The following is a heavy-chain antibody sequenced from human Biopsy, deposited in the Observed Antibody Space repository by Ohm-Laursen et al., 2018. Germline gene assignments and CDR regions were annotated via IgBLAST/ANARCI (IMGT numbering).Heavy chain of an antibody. CDR2: FSHTGTT. V-gene: IGHV4-34*01. CDR1: GVSFSGYD. J-gene: IGHJ3*01. D-gene: IGHD4/OR15-4a*01. Sequence: SETLSLTCAVDGVSFSGYDWTWIRQPPGKGLEWVGEFSHTGTTIYNPSLKSRLTISVDKSKNHFSLRLTSVTAADTATYFCARGPYGGNAGAFDVWGQGTVVTVSS. CDR3: ARGPYGGNAGAFDV.